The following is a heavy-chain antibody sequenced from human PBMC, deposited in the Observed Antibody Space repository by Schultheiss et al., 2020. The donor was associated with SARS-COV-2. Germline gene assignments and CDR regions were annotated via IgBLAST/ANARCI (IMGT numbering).Heavy chain of an antibody. J-gene: IGHJ5*02. CDR1: GGSISSGGYY. V-gene: IGHV4-39*01. CDR3: ARARGVEMATIGP. CDR2: IYYSGST. D-gene: IGHD5-24*01. Sequence: SETLSLTCTVSGGSISSGGYYWGWIRQPPGKGLEWIGSIYYSGSTYYKPSLKSRVTISVDTSKNQFSLKVSSVTAADTAVYYCARARGVEMATIGPWGQGTLVTVSS.